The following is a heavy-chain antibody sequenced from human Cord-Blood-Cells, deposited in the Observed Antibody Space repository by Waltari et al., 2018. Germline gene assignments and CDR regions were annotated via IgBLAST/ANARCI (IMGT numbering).Heavy chain of an antibody. V-gene: IGHV1-69*01. D-gene: IGHD5-12*01. J-gene: IGHJ5*02. CDR3: ARGGYSGYDQGWFDP. Sequence: VQLVQSGAEEQQPRCSVKVSCKPSGGTFRSYPIRWVRQAPGQGLEWMGGIIPIFGTANYAQKFQGRVTITADESTSTAYLELSSLRSEDTAVYYCARGGYSGYDQGWFDPWGQGTLVTVSS. CDR1: GGTFRSYP. CDR2: IIPIFGTA.